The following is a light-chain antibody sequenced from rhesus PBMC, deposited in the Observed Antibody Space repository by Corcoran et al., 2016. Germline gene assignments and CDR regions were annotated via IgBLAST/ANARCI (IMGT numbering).Light chain of an antibody. CDR2: RAS. Sequence: DIQMTQSPSSLSASVGDRVTITCQASQSLSNYLNWYQQKPGKIPNLLLYRASSLQSGIPSRFSGSGSGTDFTLTISSLQPEDFATYYCQQGYSYPRTFGQGTKVEIK. V-gene: IGKV1S9*01. CDR1: QSLSNY. J-gene: IGKJ1*01. CDR3: QQGYSYPRT.